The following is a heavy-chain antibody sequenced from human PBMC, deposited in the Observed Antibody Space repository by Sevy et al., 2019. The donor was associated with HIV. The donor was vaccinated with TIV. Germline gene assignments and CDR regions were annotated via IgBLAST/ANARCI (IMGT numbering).Heavy chain of an antibody. CDR1: GITFSESL. CDR2: IKQDGSQK. J-gene: IGHJ4*02. CDR3: ARVFSGRAPGFDY. Sequence: GGCLRLYCASSGITFSESLMSWVRQAPGKGLEWVASIKQDGSQKYYVDSVKGRFSISRDNAKNSLYLQMNSLRGDDTALYYCARVFSGRAPGFDYWGQGTLVTVSS. V-gene: IGHV3-7*01.